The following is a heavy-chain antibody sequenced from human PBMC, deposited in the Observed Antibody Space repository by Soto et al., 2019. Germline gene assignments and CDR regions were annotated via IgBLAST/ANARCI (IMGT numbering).Heavy chain of an antibody. J-gene: IGHJ4*02. D-gene: IGHD6-19*01. CDR2: IYYSGST. Sequence: SETLSLTCTVSGGSISSSSYYWGWIRQPPGKGLEWIGSIYYSGSTNYNPSLKSRVTISVDTSKNQFSLNLSSVTAADTAVYYCARLSYNSGWTDYWGQGTLVTVSS. V-gene: IGHV4-39*07. CDR3: ARLSYNSGWTDY. CDR1: GGSISSSSYY.